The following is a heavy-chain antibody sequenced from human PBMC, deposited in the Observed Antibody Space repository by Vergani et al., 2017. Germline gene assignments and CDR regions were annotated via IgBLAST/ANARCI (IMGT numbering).Heavy chain of an antibody. V-gene: IGHV1-2*02. CDR3: ARYMMDLNGVFDL. CDR1: GYTFTSYA. Sequence: QVQLVQSGSELKKPGASVKVSCKASGYTFTSYAMNWVRQAPGQGPEWMGWIKPQSGGRNAAAKFQGRVTLTRDTASRSVYLDLSRLTSHDTAVYFCARYMMDLNGVFDLWGRGTLVTVSS. D-gene: IGHD2-8*01. CDR2: IKPQSGGR. J-gene: IGHJ4*03.